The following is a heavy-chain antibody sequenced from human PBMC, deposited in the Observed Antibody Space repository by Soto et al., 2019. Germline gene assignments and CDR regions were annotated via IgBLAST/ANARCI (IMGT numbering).Heavy chain of an antibody. D-gene: IGHD3-16*02. J-gene: IGHJ2*01. CDR3: ARDGLVYFDL. V-gene: IGHV3-30-3*01. Sequence: QVQLVESGGGVVQPGRSLRLSCAASGFTFSSYAMHWVRQAPGKGLEWVAVISYDGSNKYYADSVKGRFTISRDNSKNTLYLQMNSLRAEDTAVYYCARDGLVYFDLWGRGTLVTVSS. CDR1: GFTFSSYA. CDR2: ISYDGSNK.